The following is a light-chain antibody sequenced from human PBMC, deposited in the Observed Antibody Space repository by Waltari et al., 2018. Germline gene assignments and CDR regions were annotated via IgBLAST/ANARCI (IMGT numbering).Light chain of an antibody. CDR1: SSNIGSNS. J-gene: IGLJ2*01. CDR2: RKN. V-gene: IGLV1-47*01. CDR3: AAWDDSLSGVV. Sequence: QSVLTQPPSASGTPGQRVTISCSGSSSNIGSNSVYWYQQLPGTAPKPLIYRKNQRPSGVPDRFSGSKSGTSASLAISGLRSEDEADYYCAAWDDSLSGVVFGGGTKLTVL.